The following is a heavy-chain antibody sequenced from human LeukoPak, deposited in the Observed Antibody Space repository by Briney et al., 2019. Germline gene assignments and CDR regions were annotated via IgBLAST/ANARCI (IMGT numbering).Heavy chain of an antibody. CDR1: GFTFSSYS. V-gene: IGHV3-21*01. J-gene: IGHJ4*02. Sequence: PAGSLRLSCAASGFTFSSYSMNWVRQAPGKGLEWVSSISSSSSYIYYADSVKGRFTISRDNAKNSLYLQMNSLRAEDTAVYYCARDQAYRYYYDSSGYYSDYWGQGTLVTVSS. D-gene: IGHD3-22*01. CDR3: ARDQAYRYYYDSSGYYSDY. CDR2: ISSSSSYI.